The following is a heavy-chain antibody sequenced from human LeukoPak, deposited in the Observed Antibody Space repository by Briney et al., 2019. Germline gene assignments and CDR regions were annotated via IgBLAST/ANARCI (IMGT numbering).Heavy chain of an antibody. CDR2: IKQDGSKK. CDR3: TRVGYIDEGIDY. D-gene: IGHD5-24*01. J-gene: IGHJ4*02. V-gene: IGHV3-7*04. CDR1: GFTFSDYS. Sequence: SGGSLRLSCAASGFTFSDYSFNWVRQAPGKGLEWVANIKQDGSKKSYVDSVKGRFTISRDNAKNSLYLQMNSLRAEDTAIYYCTRVGYIDEGIDYWGQGTLVTVSS.